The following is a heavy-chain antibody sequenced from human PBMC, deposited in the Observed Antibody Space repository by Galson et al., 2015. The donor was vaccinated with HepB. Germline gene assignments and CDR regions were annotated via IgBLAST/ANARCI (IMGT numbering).Heavy chain of an antibody. D-gene: IGHD4/OR15-4a*01. CDR1: GYSFTNYW. J-gene: IGHJ4*02. Sequence: QSGAEMKKPGESLKISCQGSGYSFTNYWIVWVRQMPGRGLKWMGIIWPGDSDTRYSPSFEGQVTISADKSISTAYLQWTNLKASDTAIYYCARGYGAMAEADYWGQGTLVTVSS. V-gene: IGHV5-51*01. CDR3: ARGYGAMAEADY. CDR2: IWPGDSDT.